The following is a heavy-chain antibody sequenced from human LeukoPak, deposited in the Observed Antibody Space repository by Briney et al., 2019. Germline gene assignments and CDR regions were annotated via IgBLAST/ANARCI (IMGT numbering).Heavy chain of an antibody. J-gene: IGHJ4*02. Sequence: PGRSLRLSCAASGFTFSSYGMHWVRQAPGEGLEWVAVIWYDGSNKYYADSVKGRFTISRDNSKNTLYLQMNSLRAEDAAVYYCAKNERWGYYYGSSLFDYWGQGTLVTVSS. CDR1: GFTFSSYG. CDR2: IWYDGSNK. CDR3: AKNERWGYYYGSSLFDY. D-gene: IGHD3-10*01. V-gene: IGHV3-33*06.